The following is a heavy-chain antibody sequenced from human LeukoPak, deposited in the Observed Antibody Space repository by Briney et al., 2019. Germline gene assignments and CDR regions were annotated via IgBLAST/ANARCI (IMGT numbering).Heavy chain of an antibody. CDR1: GFTFSSYG. Sequence: GGSLRLSCAASGFTFSSYGMSWVRQAPGKGLEWVSAISGSGGSTYYADSVKGRFTISRDNSKNTLYLQMNSLRAEDTAVYYCAKGSWSPYYYDSSGPQEFDYWGQGTLVTVSS. CDR3: AKGSWSPYYYDSSGPQEFDY. J-gene: IGHJ4*02. CDR2: ISGSGGST. D-gene: IGHD3-22*01. V-gene: IGHV3-23*01.